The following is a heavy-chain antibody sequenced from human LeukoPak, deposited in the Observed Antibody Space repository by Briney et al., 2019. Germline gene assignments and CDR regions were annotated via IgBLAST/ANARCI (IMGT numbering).Heavy chain of an antibody. CDR1: GFTFSSYE. Sequence: PGGSLRLSCAASGFTFSSYEMNWVRQAPGKGLEWVSYISSSGSYIYYADSVKGRFTISRDNAKNSLYLQMNSLRAEDTAVYYCARDEVDYSTDYWGQGTLVAVSS. V-gene: IGHV3-21*05. D-gene: IGHD4-11*01. J-gene: IGHJ4*02. CDR2: ISSSGSYI. CDR3: ARDEVDYSTDY.